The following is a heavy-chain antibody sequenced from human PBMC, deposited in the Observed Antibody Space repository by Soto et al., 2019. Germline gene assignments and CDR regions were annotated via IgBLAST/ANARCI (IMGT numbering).Heavy chain of an antibody. D-gene: IGHD2-15*01. CDR3: ARFSRDTLDY. Sequence: PSETLSLTCPVSGVNISSYYLSWIRQPPGKGLEWIGYIYYSGSTNYNPSLKSRVTISVDTSKNQFSLKLSSVTAADTAVYYCARFSRDTLDYWGQGTLVNVSS. CDR2: IYYSGST. J-gene: IGHJ4*02. V-gene: IGHV4-59*01. CDR1: GVNISSYY.